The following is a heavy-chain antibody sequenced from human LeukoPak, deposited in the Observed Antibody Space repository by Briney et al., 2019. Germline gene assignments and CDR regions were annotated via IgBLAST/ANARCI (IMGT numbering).Heavy chain of an antibody. CDR3: ARVSTPSEYSSSVGYFDY. Sequence: SETLSLTCTVSGYSISSGYYWGWIRQPPGKGLEWIGSIYHSGSTYYNPSLKSRVTISVDTSKNQFSLKLSSVTAADTAVYCCARVSTPSEYSSSVGYFDYWGQGTLVTVSS. CDR2: IYHSGST. D-gene: IGHD6-6*01. CDR1: GYSISSGYY. J-gene: IGHJ4*02. V-gene: IGHV4-38-2*02.